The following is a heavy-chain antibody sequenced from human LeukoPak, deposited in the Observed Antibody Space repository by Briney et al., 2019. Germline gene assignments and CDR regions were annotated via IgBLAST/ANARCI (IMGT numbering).Heavy chain of an antibody. D-gene: IGHD5-24*01. CDR2: IVGGGDPT. CDR3: ARSRDGYNILDY. J-gene: IGHJ4*02. V-gene: IGHV3-23*01. Sequence: GGSLRLSCAASGFTFSAYNMNWVRQAPGKGLEWVSAIVGGGDPTHYADSVRGRFTISRDNSKNTLNLQMNSLRAEDTAVYYCARSRDGYNILDYWGQGTLVTVSS. CDR1: GFTFSAYN.